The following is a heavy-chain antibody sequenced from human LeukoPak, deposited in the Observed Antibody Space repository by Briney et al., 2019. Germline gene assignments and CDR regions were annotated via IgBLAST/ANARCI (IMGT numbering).Heavy chain of an antibody. D-gene: IGHD2-15*01. CDR3: ARPRGSCSGGSCHYYYFDY. CDR2: IYHSGST. Sequence: PSETLSLTCAVSGYSISSGYYWGWIRQPPGKGLEWIGSIYHSGSTYYNPSLKSRVTISVDTSKNQFSLKLSSVTAADTAVYYCARPRGSCSGGSCHYYYFDYWGQGTLVTVSS. V-gene: IGHV4-38-2*01. CDR1: GYSISSGYY. J-gene: IGHJ4*02.